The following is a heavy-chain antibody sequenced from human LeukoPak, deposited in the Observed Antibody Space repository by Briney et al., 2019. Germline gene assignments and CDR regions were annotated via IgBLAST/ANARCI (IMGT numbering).Heavy chain of an antibody. CDR1: GFPFSSYA. CDR2: ISGSGGST. J-gene: IGHJ4*02. V-gene: IGHV3-23*01. CDR3: AKDLGNWKYLIDY. Sequence: GSLRLSCAASGFPFSSYAMSWVRPAPGKGLEWVSAISGSGGSTNYADSVKGRFTISRDNSKNTLYLQMNSLRAEDTAVYHCAKDLGNWKYLIDYWGQGTLVTVSS. D-gene: IGHD1-7*01.